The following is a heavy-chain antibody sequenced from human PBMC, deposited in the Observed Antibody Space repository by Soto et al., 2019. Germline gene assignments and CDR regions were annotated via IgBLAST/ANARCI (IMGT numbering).Heavy chain of an antibody. V-gene: IGHV1-18*04. CDR3: ARVVKAGDYGDYGRYYFDY. D-gene: IGHD4-17*01. CDR1: GYTFTTYG. Sequence: QVQLVQSGAEVKKPGASVKVSCKGSGYTFTTYGITWVRQAPGQGLEWMGWISAYSGNTNYAQKLQGRLTVTTDTSTNTAYMDLRSLRSDDTAVYYCARVVKAGDYGDYGRYYFDYWGHGTLVTVSS. CDR2: ISAYSGNT. J-gene: IGHJ4*01.